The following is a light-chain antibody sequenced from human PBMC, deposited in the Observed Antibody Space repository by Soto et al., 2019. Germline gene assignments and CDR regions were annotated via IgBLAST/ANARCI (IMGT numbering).Light chain of an antibody. CDR1: QTISSW. J-gene: IGKJ1*01. Sequence: DIQMTQSPSTLSGSVGDRVTITCRASQTISSWLAWYQQKPGRAPKLLIYDASSLQSGVPSRFSGSGSGTEFTLTISSLQPDDFATYYCQQYSTYLWTFGQGTKVDIK. CDR3: QQYSTYLWT. CDR2: DAS. V-gene: IGKV1-5*01.